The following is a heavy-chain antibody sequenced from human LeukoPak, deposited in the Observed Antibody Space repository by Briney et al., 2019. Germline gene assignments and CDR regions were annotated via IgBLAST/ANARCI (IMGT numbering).Heavy chain of an antibody. Sequence: GGSLRLSCAASGFSFSSYGMHWVRHAPGKGLEWVAVISYDGSNKYYADSVKGRFTISRDNSKNTLYLQMNSLRAEDTAVYYCAKGGFDYWGQGTLVTVSS. V-gene: IGHV3-30*18. D-gene: IGHD3-16*01. J-gene: IGHJ4*02. CDR3: AKGGFDY. CDR2: ISYDGSNK. CDR1: GFSFSSYG.